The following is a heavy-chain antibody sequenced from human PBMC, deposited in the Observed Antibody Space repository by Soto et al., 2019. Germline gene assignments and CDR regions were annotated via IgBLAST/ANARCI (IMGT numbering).Heavy chain of an antibody. CDR2: ISYDGSNK. D-gene: IGHD6-19*01. CDR1: GFTFSSYA. CDR3: ARESSGWPHFDY. J-gene: IGHJ4*02. V-gene: IGHV3-30-3*01. Sequence: QVQLVESGGGVVQPGRSLRLSCAASGFTFSSYAMHWVRQAPGKGLEWVAVISYDGSNKYYADSVKGRFTISRDNSKNTLYLKMNSLRAEDTAVYYCARESSGWPHFDYWGQGTLVTVSS.